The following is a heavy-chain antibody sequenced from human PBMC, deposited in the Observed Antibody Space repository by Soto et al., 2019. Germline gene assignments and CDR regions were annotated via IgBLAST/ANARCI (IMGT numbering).Heavy chain of an antibody. Sequence: PGGSLRLSCAASGFTFNSYSMNWVRQAPGKGLEWVAIISYDGAKNFYADSVKGRFTISRDNSKNTLYLQINSLAAEDTAVYYCERACLYSTTWYYFDYWGQVT. CDR1: GFTFNSYS. D-gene: IGHD6-13*01. CDR3: ERACLYSTTWYYFDY. J-gene: IGHJ4*02. V-gene: IGHV3-30*04. CDR2: ISYDGAKN.